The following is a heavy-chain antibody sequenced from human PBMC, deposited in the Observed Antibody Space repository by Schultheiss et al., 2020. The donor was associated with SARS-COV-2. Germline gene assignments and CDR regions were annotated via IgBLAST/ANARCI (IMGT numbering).Heavy chain of an antibody. J-gene: IGHJ4*02. CDR3: AKGITGTTLFDY. D-gene: IGHD1-7*01. Sequence: GGSLRLSCAASGFTVSSNYMSWVRQAPGKGLEWVSVISYDGSNKYYADSVKGRFTISRDNSKNTLYLQMNSLRAEDTAVYYCAKGITGTTLFDYWGQGTLVTVSS. V-gene: IGHV3-30*18. CDR1: GFTVSSNY. CDR2: ISYDGSNK.